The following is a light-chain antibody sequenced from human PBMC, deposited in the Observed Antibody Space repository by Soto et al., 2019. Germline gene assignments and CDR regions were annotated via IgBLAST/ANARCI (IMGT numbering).Light chain of an antibody. CDR2: AAS. J-gene: IGKJ3*01. V-gene: IGKV1-39*01. CDR1: QDISSY. CDR3: QQSYSTLFT. Sequence: DIQMTQSPSSLSASVGDRVTITCRASQDISSYLNWYQQKPGKAPKLLIYAASTLHSGVTSRFSGSESGTDFTLTISSLQPEDFATYYCQQSYSTLFTFGPGTKVDI.